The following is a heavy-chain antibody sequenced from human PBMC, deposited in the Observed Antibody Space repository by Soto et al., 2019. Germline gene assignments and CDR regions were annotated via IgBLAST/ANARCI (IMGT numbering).Heavy chain of an antibody. CDR1: GGTFSTYA. CDR3: ASGIQLWLRRINNGYSG. V-gene: IGHV1-69*12. CDR2: IIPMFGTA. J-gene: IGHJ4*02. D-gene: IGHD5-18*01. Sequence: QVQLVQSGAEVKKPESSVKVSCKAPGGTFSTYAISWVRQAPGQGLEWMGGIIPMFGTANYAQRFQDRVTITADESTNTVYTELSSLRSEDTAVYFCASGIQLWLRRINNGYSGWAQGTLVTVSS.